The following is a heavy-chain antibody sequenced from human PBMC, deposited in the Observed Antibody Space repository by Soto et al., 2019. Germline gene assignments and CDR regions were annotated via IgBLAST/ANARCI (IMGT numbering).Heavy chain of an antibody. Sequence: QVQLVQSGAEVKKPGASVKVSCKASGYTFTSYGISWVRQAPGQGLEWMGWISAYNGNTNYAQKLQGRVTWTTDTPTSTAYMELRSLRSDDTAVYYCARGDDFWSGPPSPDYYYYGMDVWGQGTTVTVSS. V-gene: IGHV1-18*01. CDR3: ARGDDFWSGPPSPDYYYYGMDV. CDR2: ISAYNGNT. D-gene: IGHD3-3*01. CDR1: GYTFTSYG. J-gene: IGHJ6*01.